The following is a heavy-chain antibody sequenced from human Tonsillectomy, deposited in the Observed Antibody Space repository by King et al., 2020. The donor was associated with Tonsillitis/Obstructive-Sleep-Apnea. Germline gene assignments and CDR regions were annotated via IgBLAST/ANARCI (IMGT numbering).Heavy chain of an antibody. CDR2: IYSGGST. D-gene: IGHD3-3*01. CDR3: AREGGAGYDFWSGYYGYYYYGMDV. Sequence: DVQLVESGGGLIQPGGSLRLSCAASGFTVSSNYMSWVRQAPGKGLEWVSVIYSGGSTYYADSVKGRFTISRDNSKNTLYLQMNSPRAEDTAVYYCAREGGAGYDFWSGYYGYYYYGMDVWAQGPTVTVPS. J-gene: IGHJ6*02. CDR1: GFTVSSNY. V-gene: IGHV3-53*01.